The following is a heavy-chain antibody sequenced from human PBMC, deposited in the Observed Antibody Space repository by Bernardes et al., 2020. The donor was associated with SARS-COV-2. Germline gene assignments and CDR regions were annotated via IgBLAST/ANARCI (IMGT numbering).Heavy chain of an antibody. J-gene: IGHJ6*02. CDR1: GFTFSSNV. V-gene: IGHV3-23*01. Sequence: GGSLRLSCAASGFTFSSNVMSWVLQAPGKGPEWVSSISDSGGSTFYADSVKGRFTISRDKSKNTLYLQMNTLRADDTAVYFCAKVEKHWLNYYFYYAMDVWGLGTTVTVSS. CDR3: AKVEKHWLNYYFYYAMDV. CDR2: ISDSGGST. D-gene: IGHD6-19*01.